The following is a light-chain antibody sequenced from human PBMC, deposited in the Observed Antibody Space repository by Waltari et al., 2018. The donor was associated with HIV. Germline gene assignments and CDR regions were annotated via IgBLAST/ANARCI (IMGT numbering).Light chain of an antibody. CDR3: QQYETVPFT. Sequence: DLVMTQSPESLTMSPGERATINCKTTRRVVSSSNNQNYLAWYQHKVGQSPKLRIYWESTRAPGVPERFSGGGSGTDFTLTIRGLQADDEAVYYCQQYETVPFTFGPGTTV. V-gene: IGKV4-1*01. CDR2: WES. CDR1: RRVVSSSNNQNY. J-gene: IGKJ3*01.